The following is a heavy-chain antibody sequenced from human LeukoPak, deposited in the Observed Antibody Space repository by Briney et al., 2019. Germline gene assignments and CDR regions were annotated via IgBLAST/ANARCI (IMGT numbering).Heavy chain of an antibody. J-gene: IGHJ5*01. Sequence: GGSLRLSCAGFGFIFSNYGMSWARQAPGKGLEWVSAISGSAGSTYYADSVKGRFTISRDNSKNMLYLQMNSLRAEDTAVYYCAKEWSPVTDPYFDSWGQGTLVTVSS. CDR3: AKEWSPVTDPYFDS. CDR1: GFIFSNYG. D-gene: IGHD4-11*01. CDR2: ISGSAGST. V-gene: IGHV3-23*01.